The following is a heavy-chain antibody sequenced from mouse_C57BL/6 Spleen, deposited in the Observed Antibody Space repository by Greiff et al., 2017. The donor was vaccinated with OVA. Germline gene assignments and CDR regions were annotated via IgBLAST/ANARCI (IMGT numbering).Heavy chain of an antibody. Sequence: VQLQQPGAELVKPGASVKLSCKASGYTFTSYWMHWVKQRPGRGLEWIGRIDPNSGGTKYNEKFKSKATLTVDKPASTAYMQLSSLTSEDSAVYYCERGYGYDDGYAMDYWGQGTSVTVSS. CDR1: GYTFTSYW. J-gene: IGHJ4*01. CDR2: IDPNSGGT. D-gene: IGHD2-2*01. CDR3: ERGYGYDDGYAMDY. V-gene: IGHV1-62-3*01.